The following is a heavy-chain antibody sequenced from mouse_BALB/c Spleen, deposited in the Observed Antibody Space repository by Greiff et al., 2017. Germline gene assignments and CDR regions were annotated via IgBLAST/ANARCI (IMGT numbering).Heavy chain of an antibody. CDR1: GYTFTDYN. D-gene: IGHD2-14*01. V-gene: IGHV1-18*01. Sequence: EVQLQQSGPELVKPGASVKIPCKASGYTFTDYNMDWVKQSHGKSLEWIGDINPNNGGTIYNQKFKGKATLTVDKSSSTAYMELRSLTSEDTAVYYCARRWGTYYRYDGGMDYWGQGTSVTVSS. CDR2: INPNNGGT. CDR3: ARRWGTYYRYDGGMDY. J-gene: IGHJ4*01.